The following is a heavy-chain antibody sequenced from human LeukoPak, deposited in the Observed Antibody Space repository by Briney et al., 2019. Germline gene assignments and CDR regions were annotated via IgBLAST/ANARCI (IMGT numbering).Heavy chain of an antibody. CDR2: IYSGGST. CDR3: ARTPDDAFDI. J-gene: IGHJ3*02. Sequence: TGGYLRLSRAASGFTVSSNYMSWVRQAPGKGLEWVSVIYSGGSTYYADSVKGRFTISRDNSKNTLYLQMNSLRAEDTAVYYCARTPDDAFDIWGQGTMVTVSS. CDR1: GFTVSSNY. V-gene: IGHV3-53*01.